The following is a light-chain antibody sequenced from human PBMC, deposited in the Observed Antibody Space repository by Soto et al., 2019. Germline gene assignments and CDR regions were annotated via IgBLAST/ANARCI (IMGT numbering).Light chain of an antibody. CDR3: QQRFNWPRFT. CDR2: DAS. CDR1: QSVSSY. Sequence: EIVLTQSPATLSLSPGERATLSCRASQSVSSYLAWYQQKPGQAPRLLIHDASNRATGLPARFSGGGSGTDFTLTISSLEPEDFAVYYCQQRFNWPRFTFGQGTKLEIK. V-gene: IGKV3-11*01. J-gene: IGKJ2*01.